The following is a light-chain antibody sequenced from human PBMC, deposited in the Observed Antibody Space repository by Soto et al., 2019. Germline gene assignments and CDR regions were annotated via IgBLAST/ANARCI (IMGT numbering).Light chain of an antibody. Sequence: QSVLTQPPSVSGAPRQRVTISCSGSSSNNGNNAVNWYQQLPGKAPKLLIYYDDLLSSGVSDRFSGSKSGTSASLAISGLQSEDEADYYCAAWDDSLNADVFGTGTKVTVL. CDR3: AAWDDSLNADV. CDR1: SSNNGNNA. J-gene: IGLJ1*01. CDR2: YDD. V-gene: IGLV1-36*01.